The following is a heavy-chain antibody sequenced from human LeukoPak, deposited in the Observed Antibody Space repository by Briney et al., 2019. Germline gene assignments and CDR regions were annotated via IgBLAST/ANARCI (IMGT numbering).Heavy chain of an antibody. Sequence: GGPLRLSCAASGFTFSSYGMPWVRQAPGKGLEWVAVISYDGSNKYYADSVKGRFTISRDNSKNTLYLQMNSLRAEDTAVYYCAKAGSDIVVVPAAIVYWGQGTLVTVSS. CDR2: ISYDGSNK. D-gene: IGHD2-2*02. J-gene: IGHJ4*02. CDR3: AKAGSDIVVVPAAIVY. V-gene: IGHV3-30*18. CDR1: GFTFSSYG.